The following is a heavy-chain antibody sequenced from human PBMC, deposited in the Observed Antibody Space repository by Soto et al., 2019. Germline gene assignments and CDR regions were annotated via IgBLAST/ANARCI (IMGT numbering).Heavy chain of an antibody. Sequence: GESLKISCKGSGDSFTSYWIGWVRQMPGKGLEWMGNIYPGDSDTRYSPSFQGQVTISANKSISTAYIQWSSLKASDTAMYYCASPLAGTKPKDAFDIWGQGTMVAVSS. J-gene: IGHJ3*02. CDR3: ASPLAGTKPKDAFDI. V-gene: IGHV5-51*01. CDR1: GDSFTSYW. CDR2: IYPGDSDT. D-gene: IGHD6-13*01.